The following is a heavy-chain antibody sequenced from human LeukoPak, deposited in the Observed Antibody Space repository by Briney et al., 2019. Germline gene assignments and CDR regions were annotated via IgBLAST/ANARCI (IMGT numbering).Heavy chain of an antibody. J-gene: IGHJ4*02. D-gene: IGHD3-22*01. CDR2: ISAYNGNT. V-gene: IGHV1-18*01. Sequence: ASVKVSCKASGYTFTSYGISWVRQAPGQGLEWMGWISAYNGNTNYAQKFQGRVTITADESTSTAYMELSSLRSEDTAVYYCARERYYYDSSGYRQRGPFDYWGQGTLVTVSS. CDR1: GYTFTSYG. CDR3: ARERYYYDSSGYRQRGPFDY.